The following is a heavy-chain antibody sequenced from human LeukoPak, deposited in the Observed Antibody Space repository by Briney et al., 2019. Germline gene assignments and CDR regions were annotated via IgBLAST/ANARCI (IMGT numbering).Heavy chain of an antibody. Sequence: SGGSLRLSCTASGFTFRNYWMSWARQAPGKGLECVAYIKEDGSDKNYVDSVKGRFTISRDNAKSSLYLQMNSLRVEDTAVYYCVRGTRSNSFWGQGTQVTVSS. CDR1: GFTFRNYW. D-gene: IGHD6-6*01. J-gene: IGHJ4*02. CDR3: VRGTRSNSF. CDR2: IKEDGSDK. V-gene: IGHV3-7*01.